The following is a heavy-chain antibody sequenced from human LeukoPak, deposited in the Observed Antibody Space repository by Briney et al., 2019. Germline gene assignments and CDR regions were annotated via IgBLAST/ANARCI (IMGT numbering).Heavy chain of an antibody. CDR1: GFTFSSYA. J-gene: IGHJ6*03. CDR3: ARDRLLEDRDYHYYYYMDV. CDR2: ISYDGSNK. V-gene: IGHV3-30*04. D-gene: IGHD1-1*01. Sequence: QPGGSLRLSCAASGFTFSSYAMHWVRQAPGKGLEWVAVISYDGSNKYYADSVKGRFTISRDNSKNTLYLQMNSLRAEDTAVYYCARDRLLEDRDYHYYYYMDVWGIGTTVTVSS.